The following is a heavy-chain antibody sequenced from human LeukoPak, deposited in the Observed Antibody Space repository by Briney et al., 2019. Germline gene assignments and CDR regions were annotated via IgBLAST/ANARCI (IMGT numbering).Heavy chain of an antibody. V-gene: IGHV3-74*01. CDR3: ARAGKEPGYYYYGMDV. CDR1: GFTFSSYX. D-gene: IGHD1-14*01. Sequence: GGSLRLSCAASGFTFSSYXXXXXRQAPXXGXXXXXXXXXDGSSTSYADSVKGXXXXXRDNAKNTLYLQMNSLRAEDTAVYYCARAGKEPGYYYYGMDVWGQGTTVTVSS. J-gene: IGHJ6*02. CDR2: XXXDGSST.